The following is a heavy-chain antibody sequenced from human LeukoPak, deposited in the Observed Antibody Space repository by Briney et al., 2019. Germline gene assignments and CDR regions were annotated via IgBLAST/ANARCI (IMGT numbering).Heavy chain of an antibody. CDR3: ARSDCSSTSCYEYFQH. D-gene: IGHD2-2*01. Sequence: GESLKISCKGSGYSFTSYWIGWVRQMPGKGLEWMGIIYPGDSDTRYSPFFQGQVTISADKSISTAYLQWSSLKASDTAMYYCARSDCSSTSCYEYFQHWGQGTLVTVSS. CDR2: IYPGDSDT. V-gene: IGHV5-51*01. J-gene: IGHJ1*01. CDR1: GYSFTSYW.